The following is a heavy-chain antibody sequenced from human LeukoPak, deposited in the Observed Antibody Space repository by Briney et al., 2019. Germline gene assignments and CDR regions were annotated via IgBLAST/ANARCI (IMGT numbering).Heavy chain of an antibody. J-gene: IGHJ4*02. V-gene: IGHV3-66*01. CDR2: IYSDGST. CDR3: TMLRGVIDPY. D-gene: IGHD3-10*01. CDR1: GFTVSANY. Sequence: GGSLRLSCVASGFTVSANYMSWVRQAPGKGLEWVSVIYSDGSTHYADSVKGRFTISRDNSKNTLFLQMNSLRAEDTAVYYCTMLRGVIDPYWGQGTLVTVSS.